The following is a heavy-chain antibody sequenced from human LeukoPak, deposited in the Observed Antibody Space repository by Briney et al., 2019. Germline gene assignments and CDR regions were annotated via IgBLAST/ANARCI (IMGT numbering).Heavy chain of an antibody. CDR2: IIPIFGTA. D-gene: IGHD3-3*01. J-gene: IGHJ6*04. V-gene: IGHV1-69*13. CDR3: ARDRGFADFWSGMDV. CDR1: GGTFSSYA. Sequence: SVKVSCKASGGTFSSYAISWVRQAPGQGLEWMGGIIPIFGTANYAQKFQGRVTITADESTSTAYMELSSLRSEDTAVYYCARDRGFADFWSGMDVWGKGTTVTVSS.